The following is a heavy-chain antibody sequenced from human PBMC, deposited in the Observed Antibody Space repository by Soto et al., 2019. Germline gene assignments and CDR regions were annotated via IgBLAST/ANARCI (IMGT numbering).Heavy chain of an antibody. CDR3: TTVVVVIATLDSDY. V-gene: IGHV3-15*01. Sequence: EVQLVESGGGLVKPGGSLRLSCAASGFTFSNAWMSWVRQAPGKGLECVGRIKSKTDGGTTDYAAPVKGRFTISRDDSKNTLYLQMNSLKTEDTAVYYCTTVVVVIATLDSDYWGQGTLVTVSS. CDR2: IKSKTDGGTT. CDR1: GFTFSNAW. D-gene: IGHD2-21*01. J-gene: IGHJ4*02.